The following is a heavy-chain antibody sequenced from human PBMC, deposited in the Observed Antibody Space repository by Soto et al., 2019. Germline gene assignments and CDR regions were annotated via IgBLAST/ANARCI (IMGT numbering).Heavy chain of an antibody. CDR1: GGSISSSSYY. CDR3: ARQGDYFYYFDY. J-gene: IGHJ4*02. V-gene: IGHV4-39*01. CDR2: IYYSGST. D-gene: IGHD4-17*01. Sequence: SETLSLTCTVSGGSISSSSYYWGWIRQPPGKGLEWIGSIYYSGSTYYNPSLKSRVTTSVDTSKNQFSLKLSSVTAADTAVYYCARQGDYFYYFDYWGQGTLVTVSS.